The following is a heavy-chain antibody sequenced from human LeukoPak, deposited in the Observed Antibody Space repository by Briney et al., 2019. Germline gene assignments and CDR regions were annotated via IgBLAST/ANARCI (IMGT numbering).Heavy chain of an antibody. V-gene: IGHV3-53*01. Sequence: GGSLRLSCAASGFTVSSNYMSWVRQAPGKGLEWVSIIYNGGSTYYADSVKGRFTISRDNSKNTLYLQMNSLRAEDTAVYYCARGNNYYDSSGPLDYWGHGTLVTVSS. CDR2: IYNGGST. CDR1: GFTVSSNY. D-gene: IGHD3-22*01. J-gene: IGHJ4*01. CDR3: ARGNNYYDSSGPLDY.